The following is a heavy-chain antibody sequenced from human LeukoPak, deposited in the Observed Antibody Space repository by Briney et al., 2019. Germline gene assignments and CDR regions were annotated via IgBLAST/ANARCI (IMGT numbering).Heavy chain of an antibody. CDR1: GFTFSSYA. V-gene: IGHV3-23*01. Sequence: QPGGSLRLSCAASGFTFSSYAMSWVRQAPGQGLEWVSAISGSGGSTYYADSVKGRFTISRDNSKNTLYLQMNSLRAEDTAVYYCAKQYYYDSSGYYGPSDYWGQGTLVTVSS. CDR3: AKQYYYDSSGYYGPSDY. CDR2: ISGSGGST. D-gene: IGHD3-22*01. J-gene: IGHJ4*02.